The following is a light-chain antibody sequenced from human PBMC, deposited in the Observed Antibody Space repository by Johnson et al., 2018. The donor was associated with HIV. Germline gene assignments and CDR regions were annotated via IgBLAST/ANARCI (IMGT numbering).Light chain of an antibody. J-gene: IGLJ1*01. CDR2: DNN. V-gene: IGLV1-51*01. CDR3: ATWDNSLKGV. Sequence: QSVLTQPPSVSAAPGQKVTISCSGSSSNIGNNYVSWYQQLPGTAPKLLIYDNNKRPSGIPDRFSGSKSGTSATLNIPGLKTGDEADYYCATWDNSLKGVFGTGTKVTVL. CDR1: SSNIGNNY.